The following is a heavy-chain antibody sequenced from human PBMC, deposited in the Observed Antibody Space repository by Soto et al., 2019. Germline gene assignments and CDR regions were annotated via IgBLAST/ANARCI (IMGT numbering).Heavy chain of an antibody. CDR3: ARDIGSYAYGEGY. J-gene: IGHJ4*02. V-gene: IGHV4-4*07. CDR2: VYSSGTT. CDR1: GGSINSYW. D-gene: IGHD3-10*01. Sequence: SETLSLTCMVSGGSINSYWWSWIRQPAGKGLEWIGRVYSSGTTDYNPSLNSRATLSVETSKNQFSLKLSSVTAADTAVYYCARDIGSYAYGEGYWGQGIQVTVSS.